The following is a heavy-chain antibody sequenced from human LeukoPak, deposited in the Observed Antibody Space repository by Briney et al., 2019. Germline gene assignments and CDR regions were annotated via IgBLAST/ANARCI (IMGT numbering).Heavy chain of an antibody. CDR3: ARERYCTSGSCYFDY. CDR2: VNGNEREK. CDR1: GFTFSTYW. D-gene: IGHD2-8*01. V-gene: IGHV3-7*01. Sequence: GGSLSLSCAASGFTFSTYWMTWVRQAPGKGLEWVANVNGNEREKYYVDSVKGRFTISRDNAQNSLYLQMSSLRVEDTAVYYCARERYCTSGSCYFDYWGQGTLVTVSS. J-gene: IGHJ4*02.